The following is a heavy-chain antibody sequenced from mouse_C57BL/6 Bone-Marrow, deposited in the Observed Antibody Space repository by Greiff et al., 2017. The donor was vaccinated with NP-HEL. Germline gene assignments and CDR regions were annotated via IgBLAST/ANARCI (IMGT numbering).Heavy chain of an antibody. CDR3: AREGRYDAMDY. Sequence: EVKVVESGGGLVQPGGSRKLSCAASGFTFSSFGMHWVRQAPEKGLEWVAYISSGSSTIYYADTVKGRFTISRDNPKNTLFLQMTSLRSEDTAMYYCAREGRYDAMDYWGQGTSVTVSS. CDR2: ISSGSSTI. V-gene: IGHV5-17*02. J-gene: IGHJ4*01. CDR1: GFTFSSFG.